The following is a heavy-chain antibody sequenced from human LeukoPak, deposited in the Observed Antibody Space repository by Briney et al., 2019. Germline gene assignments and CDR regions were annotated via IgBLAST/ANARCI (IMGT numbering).Heavy chain of an antibody. CDR2: IPYDGSSE. D-gene: IGHD2-15*01. CDR1: GLSFNNYG. CDR3: AKPRVSIGSHFDY. Sequence: GGSLRLSCAASGLSFNNYGMHWVRQAPGRGLEWVAMIPYDGSSEKYADFVKGRFTISRDNSKNTLYLQMNSLRDEDTALYYCAKPRVSIGSHFDYWGQGTLVTVSS. V-gene: IGHV3-30*18. J-gene: IGHJ4*02.